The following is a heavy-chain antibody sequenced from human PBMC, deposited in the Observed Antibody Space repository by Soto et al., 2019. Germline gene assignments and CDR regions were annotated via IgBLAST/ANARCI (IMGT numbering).Heavy chain of an antibody. CDR1: GFTFSSYG. Sequence: GGSLRLSCAASGFTFSSYGMHWVRQAPGKGLEWVAVIWYDGSNKYYADSVKGRFTISRDNSKNTLYLQMNSLRAEDTAVYYCARDHYYGSGSYYNNNFDYWGQGTLVTVSS. J-gene: IGHJ4*02. V-gene: IGHV3-33*01. CDR2: IWYDGSNK. D-gene: IGHD3-10*01. CDR3: ARDHYYGSGSYYNNNFDY.